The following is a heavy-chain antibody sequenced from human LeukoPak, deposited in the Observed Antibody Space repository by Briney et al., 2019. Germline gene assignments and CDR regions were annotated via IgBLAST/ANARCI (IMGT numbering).Heavy chain of an antibody. V-gene: IGHV4-4*07. J-gene: IGHJ3*02. D-gene: IGHD3-22*01. CDR2: IYTSGST. CDR1: GGSISSYY. Sequence: SETLSLTCTVSGGSISSYYWSWIRQPAGKGLEWIGRIYTSGSTNYNPSLKSRVTMSVDTSKNQFSLKLSSVTAADTAVYYCAGGSYYDSSGYYYSAFDIWGQGTMVTVSS. CDR3: AGGSYYDSSGYYYSAFDI.